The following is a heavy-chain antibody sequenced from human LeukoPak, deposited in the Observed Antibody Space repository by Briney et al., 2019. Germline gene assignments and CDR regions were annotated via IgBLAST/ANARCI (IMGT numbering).Heavy chain of an antibody. CDR2: ISYDGSNK. Sequence: GGSLRLSCAASGFTFNDYAMHWVRQAPDTGLEWVAVISYDGSNKYYADSVKGRFTISRDNSKNTLYLQMNSLRADDTAVYYCARDRDSSGWYEGFDYWGQGTLVTVSS. CDR3: ARDRDSSGWYEGFDY. CDR1: GFTFNDYA. D-gene: IGHD6-19*01. J-gene: IGHJ4*02. V-gene: IGHV3-30-3*01.